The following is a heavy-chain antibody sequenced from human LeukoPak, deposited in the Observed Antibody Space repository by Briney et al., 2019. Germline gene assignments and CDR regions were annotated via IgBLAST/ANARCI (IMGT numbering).Heavy chain of an antibody. CDR2: RYYSGST. V-gene: IGHV4-39*01. D-gene: IGHD3-10*01. Sequence: SETLSLTCTVSGGSISSSSYYWVWIRQPPGQGLEWIGSRYYSGSTYYNPSLKSRVTISVDTSKNQFSLKLSSVTAADTAEYYCASGTHSTEFDPWGQGTLVTVSS. CDR3: ASGTHSTEFDP. J-gene: IGHJ5*02. CDR1: GGSISSSSYY.